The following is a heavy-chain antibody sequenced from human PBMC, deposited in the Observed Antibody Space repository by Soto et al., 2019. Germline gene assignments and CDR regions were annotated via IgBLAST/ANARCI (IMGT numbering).Heavy chain of an antibody. CDR1: GYTFTGYY. D-gene: IGHD3-10*01. CDR3: ARDARGDEAPMDY. V-gene: IGHV1-2*02. Sequence: QVQLVQSGAEVKKPGASVKVSCKASGYTFTGYYMHWVRQAPGQGLEWMGWINPNSGGTNYAQKVQGGVTMTRDTSIGTAYMELSRPGSDDKAVDYCARDARGDEAPMDYWGQGTLVTVAS. J-gene: IGHJ4*02. CDR2: INPNSGGT.